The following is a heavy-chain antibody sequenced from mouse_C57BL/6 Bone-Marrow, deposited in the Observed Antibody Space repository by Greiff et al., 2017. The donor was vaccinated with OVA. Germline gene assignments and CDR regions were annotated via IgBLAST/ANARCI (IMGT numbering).Heavy chain of an antibody. V-gene: IGHV1-69*01. J-gene: IGHJ3*01. CDR1: GCTFTSYW. D-gene: IGHD2-3*01. CDR2: IDPSDSYT. CDR3: ARGDGYYSWFAY. Sequence: QVQLQQSGAELVMPGASVKLSCKASGCTFTSYWMHWVKQRPGKGLEWIGEIDPSDSYTNYNQKFKGKSTLTVDKSSSTAYMQLSSLTSEDSAVYYCARGDGYYSWFAYWGQGTLVTVSA.